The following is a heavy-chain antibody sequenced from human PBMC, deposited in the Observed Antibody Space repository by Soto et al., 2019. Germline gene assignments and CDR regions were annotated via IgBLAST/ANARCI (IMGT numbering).Heavy chain of an antibody. CDR1: GGSISSGGYY. CDR3: ATYDSSDYYSGSPIGWFDP. CDR2: IYYSGST. J-gene: IGHJ5*02. D-gene: IGHD3-22*01. Sequence: PSETLSLTCTVSGGSISSGGYYWSWIRQHPGKGLEWIGYIYYSGSTYYNPSLKSRVTISVDTSKNQFSLKLSSVTAADTAVYYCATYDSSDYYSGSPIGWFDPWGQGTLVNVSS. V-gene: IGHV4-31*03.